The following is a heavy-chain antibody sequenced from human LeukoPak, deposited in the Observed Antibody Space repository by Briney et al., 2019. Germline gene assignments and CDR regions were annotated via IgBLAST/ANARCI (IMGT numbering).Heavy chain of an antibody. V-gene: IGHV4-4*07. D-gene: IGHD3-16*02. Sequence: PSETLSLTCTVSGGSISSYYWSWIRQPAGKGLEWIGRIYTSASTNYNPSLKSRVTMSVDTSMNQFSLKLSSVTAADTPVYYCARDYYDYVWGRFRDPYWYFDLWGRGTLVTVSS. CDR2: IYTSAST. J-gene: IGHJ2*01. CDR1: GGSISSYY. CDR3: ARDYYDYVWGRFRDPYWYFDL.